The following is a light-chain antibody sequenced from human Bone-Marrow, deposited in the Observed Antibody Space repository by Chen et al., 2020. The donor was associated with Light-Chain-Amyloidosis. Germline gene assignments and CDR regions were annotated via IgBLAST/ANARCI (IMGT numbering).Light chain of an antibody. V-gene: IGKV2-28*01. CDR1: QSLLYSNGDNY. J-gene: IGKJ2*03. CDR2: LGS. Sequence: DIVTTQSPLSLPVTPGEPASISCRSSQSLLYSNGDNYLDWYLQKPGQSPQLLIYLGSNRASGVPDRFSGSGSGTDFTLKISRVEAEDVGVYYCVQALQTPRSFGQGTRLEIK. CDR3: VQALQTPRS.